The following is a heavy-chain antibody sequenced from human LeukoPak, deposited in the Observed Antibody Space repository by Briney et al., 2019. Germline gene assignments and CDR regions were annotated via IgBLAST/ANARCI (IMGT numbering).Heavy chain of an antibody. CDR2: IGVSGTTT. CDR1: RFSLSTFA. V-gene: IGHV3-23*01. Sequence: GGSLRLSREASRFSLSTFAMSGIRQAPGKGLEWVSGIGVSGTTTYYTDSVKGRFTIPRANSKNTLYLQMSSLRAEDTALDNGVKDQVLVGRVFFDSWGQGTLVTVSS. D-gene: IGHD1-26*01. CDR3: VKDQVLVGRVFFDS. J-gene: IGHJ4*02.